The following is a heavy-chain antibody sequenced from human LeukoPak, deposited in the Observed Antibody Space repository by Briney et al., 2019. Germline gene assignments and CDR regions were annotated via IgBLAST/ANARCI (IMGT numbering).Heavy chain of an antibody. J-gene: IGHJ6*03. Sequence: GASVKVSCKASGGTFSSYAISWVRQAPGQGLEWMGGIIPIFGTANYAQKFQGRVTITADESTSTAYMELSSLRSEDTAVYYCARVETTVTTGELDYYYYYYMDVWGKGTTVTVSS. CDR3: ARVETTVTTGELDYYYYYYMDV. CDR2: IIPIFGTA. D-gene: IGHD4-17*01. CDR1: GGTFSSYA. V-gene: IGHV1-69*13.